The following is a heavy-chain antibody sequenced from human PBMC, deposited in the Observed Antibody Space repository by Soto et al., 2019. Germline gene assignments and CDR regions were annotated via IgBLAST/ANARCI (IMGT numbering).Heavy chain of an antibody. CDR1: GFTFSNYA. CDR3: AKDRYGSSSHELDY. Sequence: VQLLESGGGLVQPGGSLRLSCAASGFTFSNYAMNWVRQAPGKGREWVSAISGNGDETYYADSVKGRFTISRDNSKNTLDLQMNSPRADDTAVYFCAKDRYGSSSHELDYWGQGTLVTVSS. CDR2: ISGNGDET. J-gene: IGHJ4*02. D-gene: IGHD6-13*01. V-gene: IGHV3-23*01.